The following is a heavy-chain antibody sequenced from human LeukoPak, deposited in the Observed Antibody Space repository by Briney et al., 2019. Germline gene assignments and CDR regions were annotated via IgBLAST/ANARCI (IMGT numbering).Heavy chain of an antibody. CDR2: IRYDGSNK. V-gene: IGHV3-30*02. J-gene: IGHJ4*02. CDR1: GFTFSSYG. D-gene: IGHD5-18*01. Sequence: PGGSLRLSCAASGFTFSSYGMHWVRQAPGKGLEWVAFIRYDGSNKYYADSVKGRFTISRDNAKNSLYLQMNSLRAEDTAVYYCARQRGYNYGDWGQGTLVTVSS. CDR3: ARQRGYNYGD.